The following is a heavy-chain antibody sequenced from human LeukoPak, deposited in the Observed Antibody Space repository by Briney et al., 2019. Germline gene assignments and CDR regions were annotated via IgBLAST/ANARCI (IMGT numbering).Heavy chain of an antibody. CDR1: GGSFSGYY. D-gene: IGHD3-22*01. Sequence: PSETLSLTCAVYGGSFSGYYWSWIRQPPGKGLEWIGEINHSGSTNYNPSLKSRVTISVDTSKNQFSLKLSSVTAADTAVYYCARHEVGGVVIFPHFDYWGQGTLVTVSS. CDR2: INHSGST. V-gene: IGHV4-34*01. CDR3: ARHEVGGVVIFPHFDY. J-gene: IGHJ4*02.